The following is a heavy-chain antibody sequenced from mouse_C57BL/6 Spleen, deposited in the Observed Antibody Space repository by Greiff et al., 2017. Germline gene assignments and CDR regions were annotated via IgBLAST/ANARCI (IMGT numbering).Heavy chain of an antibody. CDR1: GYTFTDYE. Sequence: VQLQQSGAELVRPGASVTLSCKASGYTFTDYEMHWVKQTPVHGLEWIGAIDPETGGTAYNQKFKGKAILTADKSSSTAYMELRSLTSEDSAVYYCTRGGSSYVDYWGQGTSVTVSS. CDR3: TRGGSSYVDY. CDR2: IDPETGGT. D-gene: IGHD1-1*01. V-gene: IGHV1-15*01. J-gene: IGHJ4*01.